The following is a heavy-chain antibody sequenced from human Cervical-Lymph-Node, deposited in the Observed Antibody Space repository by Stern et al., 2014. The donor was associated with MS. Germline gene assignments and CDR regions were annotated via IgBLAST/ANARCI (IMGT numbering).Heavy chain of an antibody. D-gene: IGHD3-10*01. V-gene: IGHV1-2*06. J-gene: IGHJ6*02. CDR1: GYTFTDYY. Sequence: QLVQSGADVKRPGASVKVSCKASGYTFTDYYIHWVRQAPGQGLEWMGRIYPIAGGTNYAQKFQGRVTMTRDTSISTAYMELSRLTSDDTAVYYCARHQEGFGKQFYYYMLDVWGQGTTVTVSS. CDR3: ARHQEGFGKQFYYYMLDV. CDR2: IYPIAGGT.